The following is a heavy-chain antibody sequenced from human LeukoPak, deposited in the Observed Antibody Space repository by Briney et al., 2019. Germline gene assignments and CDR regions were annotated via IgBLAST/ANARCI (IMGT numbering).Heavy chain of an antibody. J-gene: IGHJ4*02. CDR3: ARGSYGGSGWVY. CDR2: VSWNSISI. Sequence: GGSLRLSCVASGFTFDDFAMHWVRQAPGKGLEWVSGVSWNSISIAYADSVKGRFTISRDNAKNSLYLQMNSLRAEDTAVYYCARGSYGGSGWVYWGQGTLVTVSS. CDR1: GFTFDDFA. D-gene: IGHD5-12*01. V-gene: IGHV3-9*01.